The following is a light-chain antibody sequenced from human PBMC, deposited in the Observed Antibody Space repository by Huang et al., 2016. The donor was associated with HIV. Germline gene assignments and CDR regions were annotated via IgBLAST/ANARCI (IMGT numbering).Light chain of an antibody. J-gene: IGKJ2*01. Sequence: EIVMTQSPATLSVSPGERATLSCRASQSVSTNLAWYQQKPGQAPRPLIYGESTRATGIPARFGGSGSGTEFTLTISSLQSEDFAVYYCQQYNNWPPRPMYTFGQGTKLEIK. CDR3: QQYNNWPPRPMYT. V-gene: IGKV3-15*01. CDR2: GES. CDR1: QSVSTN.